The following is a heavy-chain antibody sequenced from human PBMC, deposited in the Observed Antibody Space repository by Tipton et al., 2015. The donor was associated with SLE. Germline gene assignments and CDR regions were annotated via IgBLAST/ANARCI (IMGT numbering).Heavy chain of an antibody. J-gene: IGHJ6*02. V-gene: IGHV3-48*01. Sequence: SLRLSCAASGFTFSSYSMNWVRQAPGKGLEWVSYMSSRSTTTDYADSVKGRFSISRDNAKNTLYLQMNSLRAEDTAVYYCARERQWLAGFYYYGMDVWGQGTTVTVSS. D-gene: IGHD6-19*01. CDR2: MSSRSTTT. CDR3: ARERQWLAGFYYYGMDV. CDR1: GFTFSSYS.